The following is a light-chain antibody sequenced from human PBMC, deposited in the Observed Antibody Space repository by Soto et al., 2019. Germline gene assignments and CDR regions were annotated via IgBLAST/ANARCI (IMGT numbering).Light chain of an antibody. Sequence: DIQMTQSPSSLSESAGDRVTITCRASQGISTYLNWYQQKPGKAPKLLIYAASSLQSGVPSRFSGSGSETDFTLTISSLQPEDFATYFRQQLNSYPITFGQGTRLEI. J-gene: IGKJ5*01. CDR3: QQLNSYPIT. CDR1: QGISTY. CDR2: AAS. V-gene: IGKV1-39*01.